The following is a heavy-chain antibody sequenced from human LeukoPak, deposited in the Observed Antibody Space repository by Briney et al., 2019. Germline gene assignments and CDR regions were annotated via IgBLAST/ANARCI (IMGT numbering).Heavy chain of an antibody. CDR2: IDPDSGGT. J-gene: IGHJ4*02. Sequence: ASVKVSCKTSGYTFTGYYLLWVRQAPGQGLEWMGRIDPDSGGTHYAQKFQVRVTVTRDTSITTVYMELSGLTSDDTAVYYCARVPGPYTTSRFDYWGQGTLVTVSS. D-gene: IGHD2-2*02. V-gene: IGHV1-2*02. CDR3: ARVPGPYTTSRFDY. CDR1: GYTFTGYY.